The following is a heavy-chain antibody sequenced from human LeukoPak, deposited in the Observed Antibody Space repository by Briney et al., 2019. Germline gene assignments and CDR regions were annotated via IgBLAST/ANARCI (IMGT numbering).Heavy chain of an antibody. Sequence: SVKVSCKASGGTFSSYAISWVRQAPGQGLEWMGRIIPILGIANYAQKFQGRVTITADKSTSTAYMELSSLRSEGTAVYYCAGAEGTRPSSDWGQGTLVTVSS. J-gene: IGHJ4*02. CDR2: IIPILGIA. V-gene: IGHV1-69*04. D-gene: IGHD1-1*01. CDR1: GGTFSSYA. CDR3: AGAEGTRPSSD.